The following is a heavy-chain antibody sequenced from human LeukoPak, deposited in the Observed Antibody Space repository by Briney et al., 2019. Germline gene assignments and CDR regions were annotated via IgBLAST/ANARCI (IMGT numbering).Heavy chain of an antibody. CDR1: GGSISSYY. CDR2: IYYSGST. V-gene: IGHV4-59*08. CDR3: ARHGIDYGDYALLGTWFDP. Sequence: SETLSLTCTVSGGSISSYYWSWIRQPPGKGLEWIGYIYYSGSTNYNPSLKSRVTISVDTSKNQFSLKLSSVTAADTAVYYCARHGIDYGDYALLGTWFDPWGQGTLVTVSS. D-gene: IGHD4-17*01. J-gene: IGHJ5*02.